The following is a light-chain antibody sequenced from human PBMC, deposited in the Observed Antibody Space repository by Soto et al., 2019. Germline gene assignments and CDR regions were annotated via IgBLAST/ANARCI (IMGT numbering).Light chain of an antibody. CDR1: QSIGSW. V-gene: IGKV1-5*01. Sequence: GDRVPITCRASQSIGSWLAWYQQKPGIAPKLLIYDASSLESGVPSRFSGSGSGTEFTLTISSLQPDDSATYYCQQYNSYWTFGQGTKVEIK. J-gene: IGKJ1*01. CDR2: DAS. CDR3: QQYNSYWT.